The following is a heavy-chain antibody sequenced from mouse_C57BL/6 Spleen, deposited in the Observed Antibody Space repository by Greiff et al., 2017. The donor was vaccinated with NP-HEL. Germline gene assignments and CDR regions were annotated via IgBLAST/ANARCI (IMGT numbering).Heavy chain of an antibody. D-gene: IGHD1-1*01. J-gene: IGHJ4*01. Sequence: QVQLKQSGAELVRPGASVKLSCKASGYTFTDYYINWVKQRPGQGLEWIARIYPGSGNTYYNEKFKGKATLTAEKSSSTAYMQLSSLTSEDSAVYFCARGGFITTNAMDYWGQGTSVTVSS. CDR1: GYTFTDYY. CDR2: IYPGSGNT. V-gene: IGHV1-76*01. CDR3: ARGGFITTNAMDY.